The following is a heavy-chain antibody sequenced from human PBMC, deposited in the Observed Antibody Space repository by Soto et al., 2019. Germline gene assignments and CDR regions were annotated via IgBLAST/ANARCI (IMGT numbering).Heavy chain of an antibody. Sequence: GGSLRLSCSASGFIFGSYVMLWVRQAPGKGLEFVTAISFNGGNTYYADSVRGRFTISRDNSKNVLYLQMSSLRTDDTAVYYCVKTPLTRLNGGEYWGQGA. CDR3: VKTPLTRLNGGEY. CDR2: ISFNGGNT. J-gene: IGHJ4*02. CDR1: GFIFGSYV. D-gene: IGHD3-16*01. V-gene: IGHV3-64D*06.